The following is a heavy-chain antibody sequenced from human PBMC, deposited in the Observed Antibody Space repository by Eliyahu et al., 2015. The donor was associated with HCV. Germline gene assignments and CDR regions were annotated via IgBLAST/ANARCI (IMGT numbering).Heavy chain of an antibody. Sequence: EVQLVESGGGLVKPGGSLRLSCAASGFTFXSYSMNWVRQAPGKGLEWVSSISSSSSYIYYADSVKGRFTISRDNAKNSLYLQMNSLRAEDTAVYYCARDPRGTRGKYGMDVWGQGTTVTVSS. CDR3: ARDPRGTRGKYGMDV. CDR2: ISSSSSYI. V-gene: IGHV3-21*01. J-gene: IGHJ6*02. D-gene: IGHD4-17*01. CDR1: GFTFXSYS.